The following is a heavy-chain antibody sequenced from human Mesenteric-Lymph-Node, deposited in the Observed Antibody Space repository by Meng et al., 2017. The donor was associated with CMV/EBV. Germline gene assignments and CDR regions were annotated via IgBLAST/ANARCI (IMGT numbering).Heavy chain of an antibody. D-gene: IGHD2-2*01. J-gene: IGHJ6*02. Sequence: GESLKISCAVSGFTFRSYGMHWVRQAPGKGLEWVAFIRYDGSNKYHADSVKGRFTISRDNAKNSLYLQMNSLRAEDTAVYYCARVDCSSTSCYYYYYGMDVWGQGTTVTVSS. CDR1: GFTFRSYG. CDR3: ARVDCSSTSCYYYYYGMDV. CDR2: IRYDGSNK. V-gene: IGHV3-30*02.